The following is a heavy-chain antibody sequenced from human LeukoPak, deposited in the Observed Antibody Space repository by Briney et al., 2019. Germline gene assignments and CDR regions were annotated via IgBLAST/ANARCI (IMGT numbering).Heavy chain of an antibody. Sequence: TAGGSLRLSCAASGFTFSAYYMSWIRQAPGKGLEWVSYISGSGGTIYYADSVKGRFTISRDNAKNSLYLQMNSLRAEDTAVYYCARDVFIRGFHAFDIWGQGTMVTVSS. CDR2: ISGSGGTI. D-gene: IGHD3-10*01. CDR3: ARDVFIRGFHAFDI. V-gene: IGHV3-11*04. J-gene: IGHJ3*02. CDR1: GFTFSAYY.